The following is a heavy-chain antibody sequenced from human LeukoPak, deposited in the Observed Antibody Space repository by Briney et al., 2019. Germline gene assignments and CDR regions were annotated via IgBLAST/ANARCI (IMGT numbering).Heavy chain of an antibody. V-gene: IGHV3-21*06. Sequence: GGSLRLSCTTSGLTFATSGFNWVRQAPGKGLEWVASIGPTGFDRYHADSSKGRFTISRDNANHFLYLQMDSLRAEDTAVYYCATETNGRHYDYWGQGTLLTVSS. D-gene: IGHD1-14*01. CDR1: GLTFATSG. CDR2: IGPTGFDR. J-gene: IGHJ4*02. CDR3: ATETNGRHYDY.